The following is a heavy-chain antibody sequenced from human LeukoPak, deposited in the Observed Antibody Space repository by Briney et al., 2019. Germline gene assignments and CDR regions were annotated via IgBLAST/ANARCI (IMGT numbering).Heavy chain of an antibody. D-gene: IGHD1-26*01. CDR3: ARSKVDGELNRFDY. J-gene: IGHJ4*02. V-gene: IGHV1-2*02. Sequence: GASVKVSCKASGYTFTGYYMHWVRQAPGQGLEWMGWINPNSGGTNYAQKFQGRVTMTRDTSISTAYMELSRLRSEDTAVYYCARSKVDGELNRFDYWGQGTLVTVSS. CDR2: INPNSGGT. CDR1: GYTFTGYY.